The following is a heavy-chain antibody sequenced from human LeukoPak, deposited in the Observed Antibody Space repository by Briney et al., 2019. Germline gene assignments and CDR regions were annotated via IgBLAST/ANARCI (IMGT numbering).Heavy chain of an antibody. Sequence: PSETLSLTCDVSGASISKNNFYWGWLRQPPGKGLEWIGTIYYSGTTYYNPSLKSRVTISVDTSRGQFSLKLSSVAAADTAVYYCARFPRYDFWNWGQGTLVTVSS. D-gene: IGHD3-3*01. CDR1: GASISKNNFY. J-gene: IGHJ4*02. CDR3: ARFPRYDFWN. V-gene: IGHV4-39*01. CDR2: IYYSGTT.